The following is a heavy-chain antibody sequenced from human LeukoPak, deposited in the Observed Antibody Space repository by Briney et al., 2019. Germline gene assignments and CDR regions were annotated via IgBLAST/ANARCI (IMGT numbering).Heavy chain of an antibody. Sequence: PSETLSLTCTVSGDSIRSSSYYWGWIRQPPGKGLEWLGSIYYSGDTYNNPPLKSRVTISVDTAKSQFSLRLTSMTAADTAVYYCARDVAGNTFDYWGQGTLVTVSS. J-gene: IGHJ4*02. V-gene: IGHV4-39*07. CDR3: ARDVAGNTFDY. CDR2: IYYSGDT. D-gene: IGHD5-12*01. CDR1: GDSIRSSSYY.